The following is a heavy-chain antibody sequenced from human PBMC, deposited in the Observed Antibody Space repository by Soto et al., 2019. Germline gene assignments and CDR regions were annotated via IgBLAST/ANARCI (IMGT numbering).Heavy chain of an antibody. Sequence: PSETLSLTCTFSGGSISSYYWIWIRQPPWKGLEWIGYIYYSGSTNYNPSLKSRVTISVDTSKNQFSLKLSSVTAADTAVYYCARDRSVVVPAAAFDYWGQGTLVTVS. J-gene: IGHJ4*02. CDR2: IYYSGST. V-gene: IGHV4-59*01. D-gene: IGHD2-2*01. CDR1: GGSISSYY. CDR3: ARDRSVVVPAAAFDY.